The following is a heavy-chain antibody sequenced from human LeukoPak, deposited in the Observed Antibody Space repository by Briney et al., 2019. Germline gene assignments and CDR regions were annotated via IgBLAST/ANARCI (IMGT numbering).Heavy chain of an antibody. J-gene: IGHJ2*01. D-gene: IGHD2-21*01. CDR2: TYFLSKWYN. CDR1: RDSPSSKSAA. CDR3: ARGHHSGRYFDL. Sequence: SQTLSLTCALSRDSPSSKSAACNWVRDSPSRGLEWVGRTYFLSKWYNKYGVFVISRISRNAHTSSNELSLQLTSLTTEDTGVYYCARGHHSGRYFDLGGGGTLVTVS. V-gene: IGHV6-1*01.